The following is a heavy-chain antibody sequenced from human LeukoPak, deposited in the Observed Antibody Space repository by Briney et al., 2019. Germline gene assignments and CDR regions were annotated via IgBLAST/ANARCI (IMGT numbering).Heavy chain of an antibody. Sequence: PGGSLRLSCAASGFTFSSYWMSWVRQAPGKGLEWVANIKQDGSEKYYVDSVKGRFTISRGNAKDSLYLQMNSLRAEDTAVYYCARARGLRYYFDYWGQGTLVTVSS. V-gene: IGHV3-7*01. CDR1: GFTFSSYW. D-gene: IGHD2-21*01. CDR3: ARARGLRYYFDY. J-gene: IGHJ4*02. CDR2: IKQDGSEK.